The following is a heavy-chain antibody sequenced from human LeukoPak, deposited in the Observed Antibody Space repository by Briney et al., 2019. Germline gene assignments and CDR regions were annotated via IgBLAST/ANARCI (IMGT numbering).Heavy chain of an antibody. CDR3: ARQGYSYGYGPEGYFDY. V-gene: IGHV4-61*02. CDR1: GGSISSGSYY. Sequence: PSETLSLTCTVSGGSISSGSYYWSWIRQPAGKGLEWIGRIYTSGSTNYNPSLKSRVTISVDTSKNQFSLKLSSVTAADTAVYYCARQGYSYGYGPEGYFDYWGQGTLVTVSS. J-gene: IGHJ4*02. D-gene: IGHD5-18*01. CDR2: IYTSGST.